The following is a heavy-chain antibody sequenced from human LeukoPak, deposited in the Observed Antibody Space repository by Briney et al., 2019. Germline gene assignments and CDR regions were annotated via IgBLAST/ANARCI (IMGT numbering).Heavy chain of an antibody. D-gene: IGHD6-19*01. J-gene: IGHJ4*02. V-gene: IGHV4-34*01. CDR3: ARDYGGWYYFDY. Sequence: PSETLSLTCAVYGGSFSGYYWGWIRQPPGKGLEWIGSIYYSGRTYYNPSLKSRVTMSVDTSNNQFSLQLSPVTAADTALYYCARDYGGWYYFDYWGQGTLVTVSS. CDR2: IYYSGRT. CDR1: GGSFSGYY.